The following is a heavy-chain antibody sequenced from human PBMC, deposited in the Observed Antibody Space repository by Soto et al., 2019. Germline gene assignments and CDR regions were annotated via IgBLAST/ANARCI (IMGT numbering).Heavy chain of an antibody. CDR1: GYTFTDYY. V-gene: IGHV1-2*02. J-gene: IGHJ4*02. Sequence: ASVKVSCKTSGYTFTDYYMHWVRQAPGQGLEWMGWINPNSGGTNYAQKFQGRVTMTSDTSISTAYLDLTNLTFDDTDVYYCAREKTKSDYWGEGT. CDR2: INPNSGGT. CDR3: AREKTKSDY.